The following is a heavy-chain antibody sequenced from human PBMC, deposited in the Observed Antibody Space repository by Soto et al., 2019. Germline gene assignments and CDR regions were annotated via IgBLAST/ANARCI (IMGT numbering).Heavy chain of an antibody. J-gene: IGHJ2*01. CDR3: ARESHDILTGPPWVWYFDL. CDR1: GGSLSGYY. V-gene: IGHV4-34*01. D-gene: IGHD3-9*01. Sequence: QVQLQQWGAGPLRPLETLSLTCGVSGGSLSGYYWSWIRQSPGKGLEWIGEINDRGSINYNPSLKSRVSISVDTSKNHYSLNLRSVTAADTAVYYCARESHDILTGPPWVWYFDLWVRGTLVTVSS. CDR2: INDRGSI.